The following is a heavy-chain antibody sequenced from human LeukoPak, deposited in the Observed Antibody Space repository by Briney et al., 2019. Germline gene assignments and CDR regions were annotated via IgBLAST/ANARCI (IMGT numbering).Heavy chain of an antibody. V-gene: IGHV4-59*01. J-gene: IGHJ3*02. Sequence: SETLSLTCTVSGGSISSYYWSWIRQPPGKGLEWIGYIYYSGSTNYNPSLKSRVTISVDTSKNQFSLKLSSVTAADTAVYYCARGLPSLGYCSGGSCYRGENAFDIWGQGTMVTVSS. D-gene: IGHD2-15*01. CDR1: GGSISSYY. CDR3: ARGLPSLGYCSGGSCYRGENAFDI. CDR2: IYYSGST.